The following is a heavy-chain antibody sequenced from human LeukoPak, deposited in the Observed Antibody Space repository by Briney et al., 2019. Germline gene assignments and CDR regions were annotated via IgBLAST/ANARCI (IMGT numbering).Heavy chain of an antibody. J-gene: IGHJ1*01. CDR1: GFTFCSYA. D-gene: IGHD6-13*01. Sequence: GGSLRLSRAASGFTFCSYAMCWVPGARGRGREGGSGISGSGRTTYYAESVRGRCTISRDNTKNTRCLRKNSLRAEDTAVYFCAKVGATAGTLRIEYSHHWGQGTLVTVSS. V-gene: IGHV3-23*01. CDR2: ISGSGRTT. CDR3: AKVGATAGTLRIEYSHH.